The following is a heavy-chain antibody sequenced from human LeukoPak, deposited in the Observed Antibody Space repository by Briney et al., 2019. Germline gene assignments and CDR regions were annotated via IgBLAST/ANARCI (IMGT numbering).Heavy chain of an antibody. J-gene: IGHJ4*02. Sequence: GGSLRLSCAASGFTFSNFAMSRVRQAPGKGLEWVSAISASGGHTYYADSVKGRFTISRDSSKNTLYLQMNSLRADDTALYYCAKDRVGSCSTTSCPIDYWGQGTLVTVSS. CDR1: GFTFSNFA. V-gene: IGHV3-23*01. CDR2: ISASGGHT. D-gene: IGHD2-2*01. CDR3: AKDRVGSCSTTSCPIDY.